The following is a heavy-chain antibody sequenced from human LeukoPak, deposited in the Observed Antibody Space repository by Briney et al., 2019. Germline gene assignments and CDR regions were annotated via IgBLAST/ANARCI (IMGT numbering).Heavy chain of an antibody. CDR2: IYTSGST. D-gene: IGHD5-24*01. J-gene: IGHJ5*02. Sequence: SQTLSLTCTVSGGSISSGSYYWSWIRQPAGKGLEWIGRIYTSGSTNYNPSLKSRVTISVDTSKNQLSLKLSSVTAADTAVYYCARVVGARGWLQIHDWFDPGGQGTLVTVSS. V-gene: IGHV4-61*02. CDR1: GGSISSGSYY. CDR3: ARVVGARGWLQIHDWFDP.